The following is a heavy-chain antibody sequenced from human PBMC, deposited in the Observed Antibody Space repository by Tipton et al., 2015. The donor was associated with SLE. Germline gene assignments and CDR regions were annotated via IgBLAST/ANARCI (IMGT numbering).Heavy chain of an antibody. CDR3: ARGPSSSETYYTWFDS. CDR1: GGSISSYY. J-gene: IGHJ5*01. Sequence: TLSLTCTVSGGSISSYYWSWIRQPPGKGLEWIGYIYYSGSTNYNPSLKSRVTISVDTSKNPFSLKRSSVTAADTAVYYCARGPSSSETYYTWFDSWGQGTLVTVSS. V-gene: IGHV4-59*08. D-gene: IGHD1-26*01. CDR2: IYYSGST.